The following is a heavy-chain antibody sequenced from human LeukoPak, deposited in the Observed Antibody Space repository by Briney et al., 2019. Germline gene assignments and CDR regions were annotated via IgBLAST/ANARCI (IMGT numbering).Heavy chain of an antibody. J-gene: IGHJ4*02. CDR2: IYYSGST. V-gene: IGHV4-31*03. Sequence: SETLSLTCTVSGGSISSGGYCWSWIRQHPGRGLEWIGYIYYSGSTYYNPSLKSRVTISVDTSKNQFSLKLSSVTAADTAVYYCARGRGNSGLDYWGQGTLVTVSS. CDR3: ARGRGNSGLDY. CDR1: GGSISSGGYC. D-gene: IGHD4-23*01.